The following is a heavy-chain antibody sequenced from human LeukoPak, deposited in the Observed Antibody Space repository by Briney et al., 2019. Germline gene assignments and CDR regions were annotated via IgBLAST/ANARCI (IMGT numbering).Heavy chain of an antibody. CDR1: GYTFTSYG. CDR3: ARDTVSSWYNWFDP. Sequence: ASVKVSCKASGYTFTSYGISWVRQAPGQGLEWMGWISAYNGNTNYAQKVQGRVTMTTDTSTSTAYLELRSLRSDDTAVYYCARDTVSSWYNWFDPWGQGTLVTVSS. J-gene: IGHJ5*02. CDR2: ISAYNGNT. D-gene: IGHD6-13*01. V-gene: IGHV1-18*01.